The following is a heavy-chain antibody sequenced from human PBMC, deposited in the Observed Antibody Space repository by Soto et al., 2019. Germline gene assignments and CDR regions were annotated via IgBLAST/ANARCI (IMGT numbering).Heavy chain of an antibody. D-gene: IGHD3-22*01. CDR3: AKGLTPDYYDSSGPETYYFDY. J-gene: IGHJ4*02. CDR1: GFTFSSYA. CDR2: ISGSGGST. Sequence: PGGSLRLSCAASGFTFSSYAMSWVRQAPGKGLEWVSAISGSGGSTYYADSVKGRFTISRDNSKNTLYLQMNSLRAEDTAVYYCAKGLTPDYYDSSGPETYYFDYWGQGTLVTVSS. V-gene: IGHV3-23*01.